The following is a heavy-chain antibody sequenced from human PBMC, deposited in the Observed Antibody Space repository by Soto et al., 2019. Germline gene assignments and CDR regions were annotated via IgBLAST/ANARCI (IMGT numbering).Heavy chain of an antibody. J-gene: IGHJ3*02. CDR3: AIGGFGEPYDAFDI. D-gene: IGHD3-10*01. CDR1: GFTFSSYS. Sequence: EVQLVESGGGLVKPGGSLRLSCAASGFTFSSYSMNWVRRAPGKGLEWVSSISSSSSYIYYADSVKGRFTISRDNAKNARYLQMHSLIAEDTAVYYCAIGGFGEPYDAFDIWGQGTMVTVSS. V-gene: IGHV3-21*01. CDR2: ISSSSSYI.